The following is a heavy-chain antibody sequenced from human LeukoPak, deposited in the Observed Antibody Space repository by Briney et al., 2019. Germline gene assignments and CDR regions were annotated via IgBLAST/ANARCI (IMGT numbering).Heavy chain of an antibody. J-gene: IGHJ4*02. Sequence: AETLSLTCSVSGGSISGYYWSWIRQPPGKGLERIGYIHSNGTTNSNPSLKSRVTISVDTFKNQFSLNLISVTAADTAVYYCARYYCPNGVCQGFDYWGQGTLVTVSS. D-gene: IGHD2-8*01. V-gene: IGHV4-59*01. CDR1: GGSISGYY. CDR2: IHSNGTT. CDR3: ARYYCPNGVCQGFDY.